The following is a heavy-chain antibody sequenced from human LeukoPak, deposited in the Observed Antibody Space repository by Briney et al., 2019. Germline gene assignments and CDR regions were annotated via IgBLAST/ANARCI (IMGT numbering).Heavy chain of an antibody. CDR3: ARDVAAAGTYFDY. CDR1: GFTFRRSW. Sequence: PGGSLRLSCAASGFTFRRSWMHWVRQAPGKGRVWVSRINSDGSSTSYADSVKGRFTISRDNAKNTLYLQMNSLRAEDTAVYYCARDVAAAGTYFDYWGQGTLVTVSS. CDR2: INSDGSST. J-gene: IGHJ4*02. D-gene: IGHD6-13*01. V-gene: IGHV3-74*01.